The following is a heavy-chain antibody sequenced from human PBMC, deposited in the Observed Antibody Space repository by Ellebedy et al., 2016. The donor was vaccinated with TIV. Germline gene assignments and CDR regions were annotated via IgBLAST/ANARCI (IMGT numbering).Heavy chain of an antibody. V-gene: IGHV4-59*01. J-gene: IGHJ6*02. CDR1: GDSISSYY. CDR3: ARSRPHYDSSGFYYSQYHFYPLDV. Sequence: MPGGSLRLSCSVSGDSISSYYWSWIRQPPGKGLEWIGYLYYSGITTYNPSLKSRVTISVDTSKNQFPLKLSSVTAADTAVYYCARSRPHYDSSGFYYSQYHFYPLDVWGQGTTVTVS. D-gene: IGHD3-22*01. CDR2: LYYSGIT.